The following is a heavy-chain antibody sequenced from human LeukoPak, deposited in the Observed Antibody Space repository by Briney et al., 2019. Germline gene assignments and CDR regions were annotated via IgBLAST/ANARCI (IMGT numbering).Heavy chain of an antibody. J-gene: IGHJ4*02. CDR1: GGTFSSYA. D-gene: IGHD3-10*01. CDR2: IIPIFGTA. CDR3: ARVYYYGSGNDY. V-gene: IGHV1-69*05. Sequence: SVKVSCKASGGTFSSYAISWVRQAPGQGLEWMGGIIPIFGTANYAQKFQGRVTITTDESTSTAYMELSSLRSEDTAVYYCARVYYYGSGNDYWGQGTLVTVSS.